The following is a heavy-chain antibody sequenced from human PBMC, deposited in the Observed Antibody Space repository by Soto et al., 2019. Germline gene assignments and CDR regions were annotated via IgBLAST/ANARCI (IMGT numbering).Heavy chain of an antibody. V-gene: IGHV3-11*01. D-gene: IGHD2-15*01. CDR2: LGSSGTAI. CDR1: GFTVSGND. J-gene: IGHJ4*02. CDR3: GSQHCSGWLYFES. Sequence: PGGSLRLSCAASGFTVSGNDLSWIRQAPGKGLEWVSSLGSSGTAIYYADSVKGRFTISRDNTKDSLYLHMSSLRAEDTAIYYCGSQHCSGWLYFESWGQGTLVTVSS.